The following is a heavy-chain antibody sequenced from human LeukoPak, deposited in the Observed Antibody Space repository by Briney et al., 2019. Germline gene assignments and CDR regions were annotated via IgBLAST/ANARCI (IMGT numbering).Heavy chain of an antibody. CDR2: ISSSSNYI. D-gene: IGHD4-17*01. V-gene: IGHV3-21*04. Sequence: SGGSLRLSCAASGFTFSNYSMNGVRQAPGKGLEGVSSISSSSNYIYYADSVKGRFTISRDNAKNSLYLQMNSLRAEDTALYYCARARLNYGDYVDYFDYWGQGTLVTVSS. CDR3: ARARLNYGDYVDYFDY. J-gene: IGHJ4*02. CDR1: GFTFSNYS.